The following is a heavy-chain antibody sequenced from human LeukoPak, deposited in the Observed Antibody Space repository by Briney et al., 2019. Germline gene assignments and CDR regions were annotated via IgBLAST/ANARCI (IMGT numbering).Heavy chain of an antibody. J-gene: IGHJ5*02. Sequence: ASVKVSYKASGYTLTSYGNSWVRQAPGQGLEWMGWISAYNGNTNYAQKLQGRVTMTTDTSTSTAYMELRSLRSDDTAVYYCARGEYQRAWFDPWGQGTLVTVSS. V-gene: IGHV1-18*01. CDR3: ARGEYQRAWFDP. D-gene: IGHD2-2*01. CDR2: ISAYNGNT. CDR1: GYTLTSYG.